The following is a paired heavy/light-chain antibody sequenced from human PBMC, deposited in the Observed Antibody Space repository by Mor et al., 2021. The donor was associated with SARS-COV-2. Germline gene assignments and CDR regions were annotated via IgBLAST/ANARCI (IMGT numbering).Light chain of an antibody. CDR1: NIGSKS. CDR3: QVWDTSSDQGV. J-gene: IGLJ3*02. Sequence: SYVLTQPPSVSVAPGKTARITCGGNNIGSKSVHWYQQKPGQAPVLVVYDDSDRPSGIPERFSGSNSGNTATLTISRVEAGDEADYYCQVWDTSSDQGVFGGGTKLTVL. V-gene: IGLV3-21*03. CDR2: DDS.
Heavy chain of an antibody. CDR3: ATGDYENWFDP. J-gene: IGHJ5*02. V-gene: IGHV4-4*09. D-gene: IGHD4-17*01. CDR1: GGSITFSSGSINSYY. CDR2: IHTGGNT. Sequence: QVQLQESGPGLVKPSETLSLTCTVSGGSITFSSGSINSYYWSWIRQPPGKGLEWIGYIHTGGNTNYNPSLKSRVTISLDASKNQFSLKLSSVTAADTAVYYCATGDYENWFDPWGQGTLVTVSS.